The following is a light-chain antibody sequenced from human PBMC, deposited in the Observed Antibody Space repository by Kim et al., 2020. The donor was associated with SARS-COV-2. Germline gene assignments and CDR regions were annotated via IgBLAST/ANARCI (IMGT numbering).Light chain of an antibody. CDR2: MAS. J-gene: IGKJ2*01. V-gene: IGKV1-5*03. Sequence: DIQMTQSPSTLSASVGDRVTITCRASQSVSPYLAWYQQKPGKAPKLLIYMASTVESGVPSRFSGSGSGAEFTLTINNLQPDDFATYCCQRYYRFPYAFGQGTKLEIK. CDR1: QSVSPY. CDR3: QRYYRFPYA.